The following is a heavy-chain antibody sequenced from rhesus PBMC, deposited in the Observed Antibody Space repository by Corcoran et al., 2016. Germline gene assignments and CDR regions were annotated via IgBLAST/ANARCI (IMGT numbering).Heavy chain of an antibody. CDR1: GGSISSGYYY. J-gene: IGHJ4*01. D-gene: IGHD1-14*01. CDR2: GVVRGGT. V-gene: IGHV4-122*01. Sequence: QVQLQESGPGLVKPSETLSLTCAVSGGSISSGYYYLSWIRQPPGKGLGWVGGGGGVVRGGTRDRRAGRGGGTMAGEGAKEEGGRKLSSVTAADTAVYYCARAYSWNDPTQFDYWGQGVLVTVSS. CDR3: ARAYSWNDPTQFDY.